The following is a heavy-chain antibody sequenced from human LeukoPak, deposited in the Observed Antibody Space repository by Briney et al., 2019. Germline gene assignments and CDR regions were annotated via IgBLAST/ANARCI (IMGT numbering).Heavy chain of an antibody. V-gene: IGHV3-13*04. D-gene: IGHD2-15*01. CDR2: IGTAGDT. CDR1: GFTFSNYD. J-gene: IGHJ4*02. Sequence: GGSLRLSCAASGFTFSNYDMHWVRQATGKGLEWVSAIGTAGDTYYQGSVRGRFTMSRENAKHSLYLQMNSLTAGDTAVYYCARGADTHFDYWGQGILVTVSS. CDR3: ARGADTHFDY.